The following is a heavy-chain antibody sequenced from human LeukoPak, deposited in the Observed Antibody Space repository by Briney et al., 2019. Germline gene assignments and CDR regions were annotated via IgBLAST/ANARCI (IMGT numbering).Heavy chain of an antibody. D-gene: IGHD6-13*01. V-gene: IGHV3-13*01. J-gene: IGHJ2*01. Sequence: GGSLRLSCAASGFTFSSYDMHWVRRATGKGLEWVSAIGTAGDTYYPGSVKGRFTISRENAKNSLYLQMNSLRAGDTAVYYCARTPQQQLVLSYWYFDLWGRGTLVTVSS. CDR3: ARTPQQQLVLSYWYFDL. CDR2: IGTAGDT. CDR1: GFTFSSYD.